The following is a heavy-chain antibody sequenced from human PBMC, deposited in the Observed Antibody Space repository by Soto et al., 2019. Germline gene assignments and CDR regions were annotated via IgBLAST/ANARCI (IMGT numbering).Heavy chain of an antibody. CDR3: AKDTVPVATPWFDP. D-gene: IGHD2-2*01. CDR2: LSGSGGST. V-gene: IGHV3-23*01. J-gene: IGHJ5*02. Sequence: GGPLRLSCAASGFTFSNYAMSWVRQAPGKGLEWVSTLSGSGGSTYYADSVKGRFTISRDNSKNTLYLQMNSLRAEDTAVYYCAKDTVPVATPWFDPWGQGTLVTVSS. CDR1: GFTFSNYA.